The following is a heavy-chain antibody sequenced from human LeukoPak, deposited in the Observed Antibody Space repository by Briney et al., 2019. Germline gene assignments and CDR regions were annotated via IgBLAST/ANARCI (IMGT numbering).Heavy chain of an antibody. Sequence: ASVKVSCKASGYTFINYGINWVRQAPGQRLEWMGWINAGNGNTKYSQKFQGRVTITRDTSASTAYMELSSLRSEDTAVYYCARDRHCVNGVCHSPAGMDVWGQGTTVTVSS. CDR2: INAGNGNT. D-gene: IGHD2-8*01. CDR1: GYTFINYG. V-gene: IGHV1-3*01. CDR3: ARDRHCVNGVCHSPAGMDV. J-gene: IGHJ6*02.